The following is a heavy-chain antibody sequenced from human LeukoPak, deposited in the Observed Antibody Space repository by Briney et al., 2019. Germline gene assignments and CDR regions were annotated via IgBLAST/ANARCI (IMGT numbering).Heavy chain of an antibody. V-gene: IGHV3-74*01. CDR1: GFTFSSYW. D-gene: IGHD6-13*01. Sequence: PGGSLRVSCAASGFTFSSYWMHWVSQAPGKGVVWVSRINTDGSGTSHADSVKGRFTVSRDNAKNTLYLQMNSLRAEDTAVYYCARDLEYSSGSSWVGGDFDYWGQGTLVTVSS. J-gene: IGHJ4*02. CDR3: ARDLEYSSGSSWVGGDFDY. CDR2: INTDGSGT.